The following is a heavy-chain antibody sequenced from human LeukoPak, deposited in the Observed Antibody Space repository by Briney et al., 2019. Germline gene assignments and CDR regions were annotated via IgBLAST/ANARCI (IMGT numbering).Heavy chain of an antibody. D-gene: IGHD3-3*01. Sequence: ASVKVSCKASGYTFTSYYMHWVRQAPGQGLEWMGILNPSGGSTSYAQKFQGRVTMTRDTSTSTVYMELSSLRSEDTAVYYCARGGIFGVVTFYYYYGMDVWGQGTTVTVSS. J-gene: IGHJ6*02. V-gene: IGHV1-46*01. CDR1: GYTFTSYY. CDR2: LNPSGGST. CDR3: ARGGIFGVVTFYYYYGMDV.